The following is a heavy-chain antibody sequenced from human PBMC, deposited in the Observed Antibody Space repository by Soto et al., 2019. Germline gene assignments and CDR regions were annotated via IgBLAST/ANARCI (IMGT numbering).Heavy chain of an antibody. CDR2: ISGSGGST. Sequence: GGSLRLSCAASGFTFSSYAMSWVRQAPGKGLEWVSAISGSGGSTYYADSVKGRFTISRDNSKNTLYLQMNSLRAEDTAVYYCAKDPWEGIAVAGTYYFDYWGQGTLVTVSS. CDR3: AKDPWEGIAVAGTYYFDY. D-gene: IGHD6-19*01. V-gene: IGHV3-23*01. J-gene: IGHJ4*02. CDR1: GFTFSSYA.